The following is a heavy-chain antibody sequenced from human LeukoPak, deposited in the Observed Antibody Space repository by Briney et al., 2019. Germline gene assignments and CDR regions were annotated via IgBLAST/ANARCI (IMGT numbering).Heavy chain of an antibody. CDR3: ARLRYYYGSGGSGNWFDP. CDR2: IYYSGST. D-gene: IGHD3-10*01. CDR1: GGPISSSSYY. J-gene: IGHJ5*02. V-gene: IGHV4-39*07. Sequence: PSETLSLTCTVSGGPISSSSYYWGWIRQPPGKGLEWIGSIYYSGSTYYNPSLKSRVTISVDTSKNQFSLKLSSVTAADTAVYYCARLRYYYGSGGSGNWFDPWGQGTLVTVTS.